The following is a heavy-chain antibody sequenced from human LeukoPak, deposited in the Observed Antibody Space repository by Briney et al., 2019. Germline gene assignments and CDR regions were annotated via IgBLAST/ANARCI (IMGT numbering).Heavy chain of an antibody. CDR3: ARVVLPIYYFDY. Sequence: PSETLSLTCTVSGSMYNYYWSWIRQPPGKGLEWIGYIHYSGSTNYNPSLESRVTISVDTSKNQFSLKLSSVTAADTAVYYCARVVLPIYYFDYWGQGTLVTVSS. CDR2: IHYSGST. D-gene: IGHD1-26*01. CDR1: GSMYNYY. J-gene: IGHJ4*02. V-gene: IGHV4-59*01.